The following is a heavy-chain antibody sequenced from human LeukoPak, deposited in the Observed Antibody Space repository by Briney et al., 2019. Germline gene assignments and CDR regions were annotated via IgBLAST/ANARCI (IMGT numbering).Heavy chain of an antibody. CDR2: ISYDGSNK. CDR3: ARGGLYSAGSKYYYYYYGMDV. J-gene: IGHJ6*04. V-gene: IGHV3-30*04. D-gene: IGHD2-8*01. CDR1: GFTFSSYA. Sequence: GGSLRLSCAASGFTFSSYAMHWVRQAPGKGLEWVAVISYDGSNKYYADSVKGRFTISRDSSKNTLYLQMNSLRAEDTAVYCCARGGLYSAGSKYYYYYYGMDVWGKGTTVTVSS.